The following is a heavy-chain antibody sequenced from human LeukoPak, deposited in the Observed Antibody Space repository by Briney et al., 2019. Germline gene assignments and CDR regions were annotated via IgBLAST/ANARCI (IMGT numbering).Heavy chain of an antibody. Sequence: PSETLSLTCTVSGGSISSYYWSWIRQPPGKGLEWVGCIYYSGNTNYNPSLKSRVTISVDTSKNQFSLRLSSVTAADTAMYYCARDVPETYSDRWFAPWGQGTLVTVSS. CDR2: IYYSGNT. CDR3: ARDVPETYSDRWFAP. CDR1: GGSISSYY. D-gene: IGHD2-21*01. V-gene: IGHV4-59*01. J-gene: IGHJ5*02.